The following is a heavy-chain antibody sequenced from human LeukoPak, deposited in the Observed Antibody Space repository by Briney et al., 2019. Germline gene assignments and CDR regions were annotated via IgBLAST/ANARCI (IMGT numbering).Heavy chain of an antibody. J-gene: IGHJ5*02. D-gene: IGHD3-3*01. CDR2: INPSGGST. V-gene: IGHV1-46*01. CDR3: ARGPIPYYDFWSGYPRFDP. Sequence: GASVKVSYKASGYTFTSYYMHWVRQAPGQGLEWMGIINPSGGSTSYAQKFQGRVTMTRDTSTSTVYMELSSLRSEDTAVYYCARGPIPYYDFWSGYPRFDPWGQGTLVTVSS. CDR1: GYTFTSYY.